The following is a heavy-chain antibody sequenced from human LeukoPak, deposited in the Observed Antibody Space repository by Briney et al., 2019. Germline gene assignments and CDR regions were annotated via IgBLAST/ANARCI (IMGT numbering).Heavy chain of an antibody. Sequence: SETLSLTCTVSGGSISSYYWSWIRQPPGKGLEWIGYIYYSGSTNYNPSLKSRVTISVDTSKNQFSLKLSSVTAADTAVYYCRLGELSSYAFDIWGQGTMVTVSS. CDR2: IYYSGST. D-gene: IGHD3-16*02. V-gene: IGHV4-59*12. CDR1: GGSISSYY. CDR3: RLGELSSYAFDI. J-gene: IGHJ3*02.